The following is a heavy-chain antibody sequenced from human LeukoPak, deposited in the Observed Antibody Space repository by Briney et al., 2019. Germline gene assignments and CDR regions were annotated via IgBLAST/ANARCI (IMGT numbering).Heavy chain of an antibody. V-gene: IGHV3-30-3*01. Sequence: PGGSLRLSCAASGFTFSSYAMHWVRQAPGKGLEWAAVISYDGSNKYYADSVKGRFTIARDNSKNTLYVQMNSLRAEDTAVYYCARGSYDFWSGYYHWGQGTLVTVSS. CDR3: ARGSYDFWSGYYH. CDR2: ISYDGSNK. J-gene: IGHJ5*02. CDR1: GFTFSSYA. D-gene: IGHD3-3*01.